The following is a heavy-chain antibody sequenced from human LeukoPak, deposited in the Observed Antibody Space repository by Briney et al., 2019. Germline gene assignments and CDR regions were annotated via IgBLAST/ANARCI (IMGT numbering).Heavy chain of an antibody. D-gene: IGHD2-2*01. J-gene: IGHJ4*02. CDR1: GFTFRSYA. CDR2: ISYDGSNK. CDR3: ASITVVPAAMRRGGGDY. Sequence: GGSLRLSCAASGFTFRSYAMHWVRQAPGKGLEWVAVISYDGSNKYYADSVKGRFTISRDNSKNTLYLQIDSLRAKDTAVYYCASITVVPAAMRRGGGDYWGQGTLVTVSS. V-gene: IGHV3-30*04.